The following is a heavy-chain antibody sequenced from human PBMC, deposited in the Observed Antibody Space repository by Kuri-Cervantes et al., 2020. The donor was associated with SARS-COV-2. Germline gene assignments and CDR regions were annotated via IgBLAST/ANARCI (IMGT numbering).Heavy chain of an antibody. CDR3: ARETYYDFWSGYYFRYYGMDV. Sequence: GGSLRLSCAASGFTFSSYGMHWVRQAPGKGLEWVAVIWYDGSNKYYADSVKGRFIISRDNSKNTLYLQMNSLRAEDTAVYYCARETYYDFWSGYYFRYYGMDVWGQGTTVTVSS. V-gene: IGHV3-33*01. CDR2: IWYDGSNK. J-gene: IGHJ6*02. CDR1: GFTFSSYG. D-gene: IGHD3-3*01.